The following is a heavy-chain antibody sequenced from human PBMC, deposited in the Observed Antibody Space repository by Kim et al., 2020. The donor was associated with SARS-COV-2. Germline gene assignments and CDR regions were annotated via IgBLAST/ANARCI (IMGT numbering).Heavy chain of an antibody. V-gene: IGHV4-59*08. J-gene: IGHJ6*01. CDR3: SIHSLVLVAATSSSYYCM. CDR2: IYYSGST. Sequence: SETLSLTCTVSGGSISSYYWSWIRQPPGKGLEWIGYIYYSGSTNYNLSLKSRVTISVDTSNNHFSLQLSSVPAADTAVYYCSIHSLVLVAATSSSYYCM. CDR1: GGSISSYY. D-gene: IGHD2-15*01.